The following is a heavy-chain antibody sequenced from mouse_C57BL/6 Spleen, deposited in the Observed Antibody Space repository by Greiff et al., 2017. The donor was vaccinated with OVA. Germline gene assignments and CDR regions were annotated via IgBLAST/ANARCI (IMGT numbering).Heavy chain of an antibody. D-gene: IGHD2-4*01. CDR3: ARYDYDAGYYFDY. Sequence: VQLQQPGAELVKPGASVKMSCKASGYTFTSYWITWVKQRPGQGLEWIGDIYPGSGSTNYNEKFKSKATLTVDTSSSTAYMQLSSLTFEDSAVYYCARYDYDAGYYFDYWGQGTTLTVSS. J-gene: IGHJ2*01. V-gene: IGHV1-55*01. CDR1: GYTFTSYW. CDR2: IYPGSGST.